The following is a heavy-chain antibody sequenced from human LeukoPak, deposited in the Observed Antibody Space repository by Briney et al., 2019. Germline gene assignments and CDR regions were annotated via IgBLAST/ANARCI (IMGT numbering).Heavy chain of an antibody. D-gene: IGHD3-10*01. CDR1: GFTFSSYA. V-gene: IGHV3-30*02. CDR2: IRYDGSNK. J-gene: IGHJ4*02. CDR3: AKDLVLLWFGELSGFDY. Sequence: GGSLRLSCAASGFTFSSYAMHWVRQAPGKGLEWVAFIRYDGSNKYYADSVKGRFTISRDNSKNTLYLQMNSLRAEDTAVYYCAKDLVLLWFGELSGFDYWGQGTLVTVSS.